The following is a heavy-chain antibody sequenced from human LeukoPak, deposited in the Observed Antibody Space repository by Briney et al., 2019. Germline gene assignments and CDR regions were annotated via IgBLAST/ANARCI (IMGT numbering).Heavy chain of an antibody. D-gene: IGHD5-18*01. CDR3: ASPRGFSYGYFDY. CDR1: GGSISSSSAY. Sequence: SETLSLTCTVSGGSISSSSAYWGWIRQPPGKGLEWIGSIYYSKNTYYNPSLKSRVTISADMSKNQFSLTLGSVSATDTAVYYCASPRGFSYGYFDYWGQGTLVTVSS. CDR2: IYYSKNT. J-gene: IGHJ4*02. V-gene: IGHV4-39*01.